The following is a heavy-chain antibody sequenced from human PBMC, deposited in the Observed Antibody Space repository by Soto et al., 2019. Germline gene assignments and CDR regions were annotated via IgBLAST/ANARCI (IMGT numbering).Heavy chain of an antibody. J-gene: IGHJ3*02. D-gene: IGHD3-22*01. CDR1: GFTFSKYA. CDR2: TNNVGVGK. V-gene: IGHV3-23*01. CDR3: AKFVGNYHSSGLYDTFDM. Sequence: GGSLRLSCAATGFTFSKYAMTCVRQSPGKWLEWVSATNNVGVGKFYADSVKGRFTISRDNSKNTLFLQMNSLRPEDTAVYYCAKFVGNYHSSGLYDTFDMWGRATVVSVSS.